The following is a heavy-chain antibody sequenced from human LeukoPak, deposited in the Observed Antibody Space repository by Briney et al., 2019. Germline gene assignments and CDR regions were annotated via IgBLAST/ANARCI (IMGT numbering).Heavy chain of an antibody. V-gene: IGHV3-30*02. CDR1: GFTFSRYD. J-gene: IGHJ4*02. CDR2: IQYDGSNK. Sequence: GGSLRLSCAASGFTFSRYDMHWVRQAPGKGLEWVASIQYDGSNKYYADSVKGRFTISRDNSKNTLYLQINSLRAEDTAVYYCARQLESGLDYWGQGTLVTVSS. D-gene: IGHD1-1*01. CDR3: ARQLESGLDY.